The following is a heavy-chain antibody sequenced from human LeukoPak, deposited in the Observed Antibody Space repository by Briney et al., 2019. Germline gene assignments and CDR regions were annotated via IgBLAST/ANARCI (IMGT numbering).Heavy chain of an antibody. CDR2: ISSSSSYI. Sequence: GGSLRLSCAASGFTFSSYIMNWVRQAPGKGLEWVSSISSSSSYIYYADSVKGRFTISRDNAKNSLYLQMNSLRAEDTAVYYCARVSIVENDYWGQGTLVTVSS. CDR3: ARVSIVENDY. CDR1: GFTFSSYI. V-gene: IGHV3-21*01. J-gene: IGHJ4*02. D-gene: IGHD1-26*01.